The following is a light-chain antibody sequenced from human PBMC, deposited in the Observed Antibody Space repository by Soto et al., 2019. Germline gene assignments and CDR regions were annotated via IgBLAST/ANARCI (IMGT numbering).Light chain of an antibody. CDR1: QGISNW. J-gene: IGKJ2*01. V-gene: IGKV1-12*01. Sequence: DIQMTQSPSSVSASVGDRVTITSRASQGISNWLAWYQQKAGKAPKLLTYATSTLQSGVPSRFRGSGSGTEFTLTVSSLQPEDVATYYCQQANSFPYTFGQGTKLEIK. CDR2: ATS. CDR3: QQANSFPYT.